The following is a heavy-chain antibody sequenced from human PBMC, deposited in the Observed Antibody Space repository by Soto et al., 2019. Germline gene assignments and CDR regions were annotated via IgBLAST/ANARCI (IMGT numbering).Heavy chain of an antibody. D-gene: IGHD3-3*01. CDR3: ARGVYDLWSGHPKGLDY. CDR1: GFTFSGSA. Sequence: EVQLVESGGGLVQPGGSLKLSCAASGFTFSGSAMHWVRQASGKGLEWVGHIRSKANSYATAYAVSVKGKFTISRDDSRNTAYLQMNSLKTEDTAVYYCARGVYDLWSGHPKGLDYWGQGTVVTVSS. J-gene: IGHJ4*02. V-gene: IGHV3-73*02. CDR2: IRSKANSYAT.